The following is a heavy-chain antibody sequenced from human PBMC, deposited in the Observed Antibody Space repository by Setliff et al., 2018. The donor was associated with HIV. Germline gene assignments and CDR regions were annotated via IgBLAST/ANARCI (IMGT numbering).Heavy chain of an antibody. CDR1: GGSIRSTSHY. V-gene: IGHV4-39*07. D-gene: IGHD3-10*01. CDR3: ARRGSGFFHYYYYMDV. Sequence: PSETLSLTCTVSGGSIRSTSHYWGWIRQPPGKGLEWIGSSYYSGSTDHNPSLKRRVSISLDTSKNQFSLRLNSATAADTAVYYCARRGSGFFHYYYYMDVWGKGTTVTVSS. CDR2: SYYSGST. J-gene: IGHJ6*03.